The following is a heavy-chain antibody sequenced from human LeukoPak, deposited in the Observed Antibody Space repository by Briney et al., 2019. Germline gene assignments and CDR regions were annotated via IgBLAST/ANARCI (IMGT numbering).Heavy chain of an antibody. CDR3: ARVSSGWYRYYFDY. CDR1: GGSFGGYY. CDR2: INHSGST. V-gene: IGHV4-34*01. D-gene: IGHD6-19*01. Sequence: SETLSLTCAVYGGSFGGYYWSWIRQPPGKGLEWIGEINHSGSTNYNPSLKSRVTISVDTSKNQFSLKLSSVTAADTAVYYCARVSSGWYRYYFDYWGQGTLVTVSS. J-gene: IGHJ4*02.